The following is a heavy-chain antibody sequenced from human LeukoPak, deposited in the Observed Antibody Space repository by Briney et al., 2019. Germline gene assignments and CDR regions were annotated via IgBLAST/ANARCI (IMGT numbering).Heavy chain of an antibody. Sequence: GGSLRLSCAASGFTLSTYAMSWVRQTPGKGLEWVAATSSSDAGTYHADSVRGRSTISRDNSKNTLYLQMNSLRAEDAAVYFCAKAPVTSCRGAYCYPFDSWGQGTLVTVSS. CDR1: GFTLSTYA. CDR2: TSSSDAGT. J-gene: IGHJ4*02. D-gene: IGHD2-21*01. CDR3: AKAPVTSCRGAYCYPFDS. V-gene: IGHV3-23*01.